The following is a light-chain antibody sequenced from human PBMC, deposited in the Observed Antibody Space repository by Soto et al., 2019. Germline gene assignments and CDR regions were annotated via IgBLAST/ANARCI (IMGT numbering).Light chain of an antibody. CDR2: GAS. Sequence: EIVMTQSPATLSVSPGERATLSCRASQSVSSNLAWYQQKPGQAPRLLIYGASTRATGIPARFSGSCSGTEFTLTIDSLQSADFAVYSGQQYNYWPPFNFSPGTKVYIK. CDR3: QQYNYWPPFN. J-gene: IGKJ3*01. V-gene: IGKV3-15*01. CDR1: QSVSSN.